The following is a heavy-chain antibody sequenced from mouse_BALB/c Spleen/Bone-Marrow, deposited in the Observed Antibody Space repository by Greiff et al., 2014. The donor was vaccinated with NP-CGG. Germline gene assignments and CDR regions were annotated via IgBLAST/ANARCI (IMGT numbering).Heavy chain of an antibody. Sequence: EVQLVESGGGLVQPGGSRKLSCAASGFTFSDYGMAWVRQAPGKGPEWVAFISNLAYSIYYADTVTGRFTISRENAKNTLYLEMSSRRSEDTAMYYCARFITTVVVDAMDYWGQGTSVTVSS. CDR2: ISNLAYSI. D-gene: IGHD1-1*01. V-gene: IGHV5-15*02. CDR1: GFTFSDYG. CDR3: ARFITTVVVDAMDY. J-gene: IGHJ4*01.